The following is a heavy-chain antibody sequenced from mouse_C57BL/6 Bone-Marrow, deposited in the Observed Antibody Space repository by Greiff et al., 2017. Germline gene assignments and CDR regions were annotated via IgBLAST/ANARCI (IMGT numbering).Heavy chain of an antibody. CDR2: INPNYGTT. D-gene: IGHD2-1*01. J-gene: IGHJ3*01. Sequence: LQESGPELVKPGASVKISCKASGYSFTDYTMNWVKQSNGKSLEWIGVINPNYGTTSYNQKFKGKATWTVDQSYSTAYMQLNSLTSEESAVDYCARWDGNFFAYWGQGTLVTVSA. CDR1: GYSFTDYT. V-gene: IGHV1-39*01. CDR3: ARWDGNFFAY.